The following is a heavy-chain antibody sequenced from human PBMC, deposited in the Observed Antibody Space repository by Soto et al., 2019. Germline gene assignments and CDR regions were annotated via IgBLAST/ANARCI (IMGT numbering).Heavy chain of an antibody. CDR1: GGTFSSYA. V-gene: IGHV1-69*13. CDR3: AGWGGRDGYNYFDY. Sequence: ASVKVSCKASGGTFSSYAISWVRQAPGQGLEWMGGIIPIFGTANYAQKFQGRVTITADESTSTAYMELSSLRSEDTAVYYFAGWGGRDGYNYFDYWGQGTLVTVSS. J-gene: IGHJ4*02. CDR2: IIPIFGTA. D-gene: IGHD5-12*01.